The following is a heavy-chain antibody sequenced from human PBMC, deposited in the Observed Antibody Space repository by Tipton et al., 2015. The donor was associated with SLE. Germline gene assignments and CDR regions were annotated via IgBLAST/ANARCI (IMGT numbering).Heavy chain of an antibody. CDR2: IYDSGST. J-gene: IGHJ4*02. Sequence: TLSLTCNVSGGSFSGYYWNWIRQPPGKGLDWIGHIYDSGSTSFNPSLKRRVIISEDTSKNQFTLKLMSVTAAESAIYYCARARLGNPFAYWGRRTLVTVSS. CDR3: ARARLGNPFAY. D-gene: IGHD1-26*01. V-gene: IGHV4-59*01. CDR1: GGSFSGYY.